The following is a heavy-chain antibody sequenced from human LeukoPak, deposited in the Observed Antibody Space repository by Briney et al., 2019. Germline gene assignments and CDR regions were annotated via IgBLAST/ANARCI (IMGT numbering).Heavy chain of an antibody. CDR2: IYSSGST. V-gene: IGHV4-4*07. Sequence: SETLSLTCTVSGGSISTYYWTWLRQPAGKGLEWIGRIYSSGSTNYNPSLKSRLTMTVDTSKNQFSLKLSSVTAADTAVYYCARRLVYSNYFHFDYWGQGTLVTVSS. D-gene: IGHD4-11*01. CDR3: ARRLVYSNYFHFDY. CDR1: GGSISTYY. J-gene: IGHJ4*02.